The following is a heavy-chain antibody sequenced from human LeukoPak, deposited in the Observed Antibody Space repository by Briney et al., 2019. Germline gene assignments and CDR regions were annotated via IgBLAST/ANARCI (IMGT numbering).Heavy chain of an antibody. Sequence: GGSLRLSCAASGFAFSSYAMSWVRQAPGKGLEWVSAISGSGGSTYYADSVKGRFTISRDNSKNTLYLQMNSLRAEDTAVYYCAITTVAGNVGLFYWGQGTLVTVSS. CDR1: GFAFSSYA. CDR2: ISGSGGST. V-gene: IGHV3-23*01. J-gene: IGHJ4*02. D-gene: IGHD6-19*01. CDR3: AITTVAGNVGLFY.